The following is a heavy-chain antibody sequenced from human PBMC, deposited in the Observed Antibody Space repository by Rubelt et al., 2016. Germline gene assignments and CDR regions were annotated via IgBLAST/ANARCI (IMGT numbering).Heavy chain of an antibody. V-gene: IGHV4-59*01. CDR3: ARRTNSGWFDY. CDR2: FYHTGST. Sequence: LQKPSETLSLTCSVSGASISSYYWSWIRQPPGKGLEWIASFYHTGSTTYNPSLKSRVTMSVETSKNYFSLNLNSVTAADTALYFCARRTNSGWFDYWGQGILVIVSS. J-gene: IGHJ4*02. D-gene: IGHD6-19*01. CDR1: GASISSYY.